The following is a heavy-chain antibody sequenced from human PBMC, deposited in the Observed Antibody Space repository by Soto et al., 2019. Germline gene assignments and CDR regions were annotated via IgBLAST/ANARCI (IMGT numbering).Heavy chain of an antibody. Sequence: SETLSLTCAVYGGSFSAYYWSWIRQPPGKGLQWIGEINHSGSGSTNYNPSLKSRVTISVDTSKNQFSLKLSSVTAADTAMYYCARDGYCSSISCSTRPFDSWGQGTLVTVSS. CDR3: ARDGYCSSISCSTRPFDS. J-gene: IGHJ4*02. V-gene: IGHV4-34*01. CDR1: GGSFSAYY. CDR2: INHSGSGST. D-gene: IGHD2-2*02.